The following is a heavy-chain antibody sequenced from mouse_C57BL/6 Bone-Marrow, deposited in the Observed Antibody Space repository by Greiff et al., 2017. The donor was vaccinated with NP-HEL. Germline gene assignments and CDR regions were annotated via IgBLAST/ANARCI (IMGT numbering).Heavy chain of an antibody. D-gene: IGHD1-1*01. Sequence: QVQLKESGPELVKPGASVKISCKASGYTFTDYYINWVKQRPGQGLEWIGWIFPGSGSTYYNEKFKGKATLTVDKSSSTAYMLLSSLTSEDSAVYFCARWLLLRYAMDYWGQGTSVTVSS. CDR1: GYTFTDYY. CDR2: IFPGSGST. J-gene: IGHJ4*01. V-gene: IGHV1-75*01. CDR3: ARWLLLRYAMDY.